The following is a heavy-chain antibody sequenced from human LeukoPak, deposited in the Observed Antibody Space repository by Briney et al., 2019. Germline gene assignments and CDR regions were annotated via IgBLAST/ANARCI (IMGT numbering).Heavy chain of an antibody. V-gene: IGHV4-31*03. CDR3: ARDYGNNWFDP. CDR1: GGSISSGDYY. D-gene: IGHD4-17*01. CDR2: IYYSGDT. Sequence: SQTLSLTCTVSGGSISSGDYYWSWIRQHPGKGLEWIGYIYYSGDTYYNPSLRSRVSISIDTSKNQFSLKLSSVTAADTAMYYCARDYGNNWFDPWGQGTLVTVSA. J-gene: IGHJ5*02.